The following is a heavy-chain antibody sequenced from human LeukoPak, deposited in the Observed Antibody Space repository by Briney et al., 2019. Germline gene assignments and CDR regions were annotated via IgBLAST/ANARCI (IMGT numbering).Heavy chain of an antibody. CDR1: GFTFSTYG. V-gene: IGHV3-30*19. J-gene: IGHJ4*02. D-gene: IGHD3-10*01. CDR3: ARDQAELLWFGESYSFDF. Sequence: PGGSLRLSCAASGFTFSTYGMHWVRQAPGKGLEWVAVISYDGSNKYYADSVKGRFTISRDNSKNTLYLQMNSLRAEDTAVYYCARDQAELLWFGESYSFDFWGQGTLVTVSS. CDR2: ISYDGSNK.